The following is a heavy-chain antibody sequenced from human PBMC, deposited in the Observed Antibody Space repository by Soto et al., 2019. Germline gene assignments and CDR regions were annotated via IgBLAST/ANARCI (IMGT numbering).Heavy chain of an antibody. CDR1: GGSISSGGYY. V-gene: IGHV4-31*03. CDR2: IYYSGST. CDR3: ARGTDCSGGSCYSVEVDY. D-gene: IGHD2-15*01. Sequence: PSGTLSLTCTVSGGSISSGGYYWSWIRQHPGKGLEWIGYIYYSGSTYYNPSLKSRVTISVDTSKNQFSLKLSSVTAADTAVYYCARGTDCSGGSCYSVEVDYWGQGTLVTVSS. J-gene: IGHJ4*02.